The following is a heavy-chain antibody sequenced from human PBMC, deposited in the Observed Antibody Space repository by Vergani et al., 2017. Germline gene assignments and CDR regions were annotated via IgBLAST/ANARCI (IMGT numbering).Heavy chain of an antibody. Sequence: EVQLVESGGGLVQPGGSLRLSCAASGSTFSSYAMNWVRQAPGKGLEWVSYISRSSSTIYYADSVKGRFTISRVNAKNSLYLQMNSLRAEDTAVYHCARPSAPGDYDALDIWGQGTMVTVSS. CDR2: ISRSSSTI. V-gene: IGHV3-48*04. CDR1: GSTFSSYA. CDR3: ARPSAPGDYDALDI. D-gene: IGHD4-17*01. J-gene: IGHJ3*02.